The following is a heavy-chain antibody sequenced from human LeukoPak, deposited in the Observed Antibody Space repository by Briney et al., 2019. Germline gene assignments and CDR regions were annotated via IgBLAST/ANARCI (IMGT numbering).Heavy chain of an antibody. CDR3: AKSTGSGYYCPWDY. CDR2: ISGSGTST. CDR1: GFTFTTYA. D-gene: IGHD3-22*01. J-gene: IGHJ4*02. Sequence: PGGSLRLSCAVAGFTFTTYAMTWVRQAPGNGLEWVSAISGSGTSTYYADSVKGRFTISRDNSKNTLYLQINSLRAEDTGVYYCAKSTGSGYYCPWDYWGQGTLVTVS. V-gene: IGHV3-23*01.